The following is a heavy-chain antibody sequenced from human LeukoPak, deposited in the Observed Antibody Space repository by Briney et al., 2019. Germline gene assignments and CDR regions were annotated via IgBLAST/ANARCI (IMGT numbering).Heavy chain of an antibody. Sequence: GESLKTSCKASGYSFSNYWIGWVRQMPGKGLEWMGIVFPGDSDTRYSPSFQGQVTISADKSISTAYLQWSSLKTSNTAIYYCAVPYGLGSYTFDYWGQGTLVTVSS. D-gene: IGHD3-10*01. CDR1: GYSFSNYW. V-gene: IGHV5-51*01. CDR2: VFPGDSDT. CDR3: AVPYGLGSYTFDY. J-gene: IGHJ4*02.